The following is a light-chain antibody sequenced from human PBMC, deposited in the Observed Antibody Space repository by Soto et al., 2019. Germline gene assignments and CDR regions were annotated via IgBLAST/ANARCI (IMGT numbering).Light chain of an antibody. V-gene: IGKV3-20*01. CDR2: DAS. J-gene: IGKJ4*01. CDR3: QQYGSSPLT. CDR1: QSVRSNY. Sequence: EIVLTQSPDTLSLSPGERATLSCRASQSVRSNYLAWYQQKPGQAPRFLIYDASSRATGIPDRFSGSGSGTDFTLTISRLEPEDVALYYCQQYGSSPLTFGGGTKVEIK.